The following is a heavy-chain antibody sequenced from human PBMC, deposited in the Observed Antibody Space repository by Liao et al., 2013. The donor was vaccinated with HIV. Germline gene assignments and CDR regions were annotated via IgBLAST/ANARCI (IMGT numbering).Heavy chain of an antibody. V-gene: IGHV4-34*02. CDR3: AGVPYSHGLYINAFAI. Sequence: QVQLQQWGAGLLKPSETLSLTCAVYGGSLSGYEWSWIRQPPGKGLEWIGYIYHSGSTYFNPSLKSRGTMSLDRSKNQFSLRLSSVTAADTAVYYCAGVPYSHGLYINAFAIWGQGTMVTVSS. D-gene: IGHD6-19*01. J-gene: IGHJ3*02. CDR1: GGSLSGYE. CDR2: IYHSGST.